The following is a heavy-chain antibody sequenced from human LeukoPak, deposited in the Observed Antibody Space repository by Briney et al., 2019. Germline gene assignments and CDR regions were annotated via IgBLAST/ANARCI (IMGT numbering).Heavy chain of an antibody. J-gene: IGHJ2*01. V-gene: IGHV3-30*18. Sequence: PGRSLRLSCEASGLTFSSYGLHWVRQAPGKGLEWLALISYDGGEKYYVDSVKGRFTISRDNANNMLYLQMNSLRVEDTAVYYCAKGYIIVGRQWYLDLWGRGTLVGVSS. CDR3: AKGYIIVGRQWYLDL. CDR2: ISYDGGEK. D-gene: IGHD2-2*01. CDR1: GLTFSSYG.